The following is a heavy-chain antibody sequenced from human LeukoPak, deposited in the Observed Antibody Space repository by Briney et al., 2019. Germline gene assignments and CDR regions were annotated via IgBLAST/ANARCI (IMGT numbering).Heavy chain of an antibody. V-gene: IGHV3-23*01. CDR2: ISDNGGST. CDR3: AKDSSTKSGDYDYFDN. CDR1: GFTFTSYA. Sequence: SGGSLRLSCAASGFTFTSYAMSWVRQAPGKGLEWVSAISDNGGSTYYADSVKGRFTLSRDNSKNTLYLQMNSLRADDTAIYYCAKDSSTKSGDYDYFDNWGQGTLVTVSS. J-gene: IGHJ4*02. D-gene: IGHD2-2*01.